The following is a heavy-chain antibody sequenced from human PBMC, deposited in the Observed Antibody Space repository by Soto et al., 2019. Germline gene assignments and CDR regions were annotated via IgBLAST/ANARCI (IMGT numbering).Heavy chain of an antibody. CDR1: GLTSFWSA. CDR3: AAELYVGGECCHFDY. Sequence: SLWPTGLTSFWSAVQWVRQARGQPLEWIGWIGVAGGNTNYAQQLRGRITITRDMSTSTAFLGLNSLRSEDTAVYYCAAELYVGGECCHFDYWG. CDR2: IGVAGGNT. D-gene: IGHD2-21*01. J-gene: IGHJ4*01. V-gene: IGHV1-58*01.